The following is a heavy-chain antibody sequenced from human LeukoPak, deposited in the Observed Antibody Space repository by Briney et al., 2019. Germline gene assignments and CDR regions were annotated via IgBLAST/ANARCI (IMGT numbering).Heavy chain of an antibody. D-gene: IGHD5-18*01. CDR2: ISWNSGSI. J-gene: IGHJ3*02. CDR3: AKDLGGHSYGLGAFDI. V-gene: IGHV3-9*03. Sequence: GGSLRLSCAASGFTFDDYAMHWVRQAPGKGLEWVSGISWNSGSIGYADSVKGRFTISRDNAKNSLCLQMNSLRAEDMALYYCAKDLGGHSYGLGAFDIWGQGTMVTVSS. CDR1: GFTFDDYA.